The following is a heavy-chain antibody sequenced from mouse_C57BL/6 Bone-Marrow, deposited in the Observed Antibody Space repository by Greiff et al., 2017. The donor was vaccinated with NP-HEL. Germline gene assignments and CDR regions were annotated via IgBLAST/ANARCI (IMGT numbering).Heavy chain of an antibody. V-gene: IGHV5-6*01. CDR1: GFTFSSYG. J-gene: IGHJ4*01. CDR3: ARALNPYAMDY. CDR2: ISSGGSYT. D-gene: IGHD1-3*01. Sequence: EVHLVESGGDLVKPGGSLKLSCAASGFTFSSYGMSWVRQTPDKRLEWVATISSGGSYTYYPDSVKGRFAISRDNAKNTLYLQMSSLKSEDTAMYYCARALNPYAMDYWGQGTSVTVSS.